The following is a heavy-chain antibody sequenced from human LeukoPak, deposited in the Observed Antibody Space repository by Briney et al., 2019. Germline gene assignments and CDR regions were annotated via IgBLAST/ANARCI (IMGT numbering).Heavy chain of an antibody. D-gene: IGHD5-18*01. CDR1: GGSIGGGTYY. V-gene: IGHV4-61*02. J-gene: IGHJ3*02. CDR3: ARDVGYRYGYYAFDI. Sequence: TLSLTCTVSGGSIGGGTYYWSWIRQPAGKGLEWIGRIDTSGSTNYNPSLKIRVTISVDTSTNQFSLKLSSVTAADTAVYYCARDVGYRYGYYAFDIWGQGTMVTVSS. CDR2: IDTSGST.